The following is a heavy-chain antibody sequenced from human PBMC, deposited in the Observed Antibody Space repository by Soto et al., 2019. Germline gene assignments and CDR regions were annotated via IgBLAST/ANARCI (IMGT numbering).Heavy chain of an antibody. CDR3: ARGGGTLDY. J-gene: IGHJ4*02. CDR1: GYTFINYA. Sequence: QVQLVQSGAEVKKSGASVKVSCKASGYTFINYAMYWVRQAPGQGLEWMGIISPRDGTTTYAQNFQDRVTMTRDTSTRTVYMELSSLSSEDTAVYYCARGGGTLDYWGQGTLVTVSS. CDR2: ISPRDGTT. V-gene: IGHV1-46*01.